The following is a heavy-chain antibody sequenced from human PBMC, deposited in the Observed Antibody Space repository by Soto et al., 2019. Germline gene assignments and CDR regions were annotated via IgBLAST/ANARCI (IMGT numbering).Heavy chain of an antibody. CDR2: ITDTGGDT. CDR3: TKASSDRHHMDV. J-gene: IGHJ6*02. V-gene: IGHV3-23*01. CDR1: VFTFINFV. Sequence: PGGSLRLSCASSVFTFINFVMRWVRQTPGKGLEWVSTITDTGGDTYYTDSVKGRFTISRDNSKNTLYLQMTSLRAEDTALYYCTKASSDRHHMDVWGQGTTVTVSS.